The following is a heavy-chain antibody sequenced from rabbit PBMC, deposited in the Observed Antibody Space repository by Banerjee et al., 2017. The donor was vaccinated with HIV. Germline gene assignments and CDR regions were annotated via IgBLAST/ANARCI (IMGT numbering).Heavy chain of an antibody. V-gene: IGHV1S45*01. CDR3: ARDRDWTLDL. D-gene: IGHD4-2*01. CDR2: INTSSDNT. Sequence: QQQLVESGGGLVKPGASLTLTCKASGSDISSNAMCWVRQAPGKGLELIACINTSSDNTGYATWAKGRFTISKTSSTTVTLQMTSLTAADTATYFCARDRDWTLDLWGPGTLVTVS. CDR1: GSDISSNA. J-gene: IGHJ4*01.